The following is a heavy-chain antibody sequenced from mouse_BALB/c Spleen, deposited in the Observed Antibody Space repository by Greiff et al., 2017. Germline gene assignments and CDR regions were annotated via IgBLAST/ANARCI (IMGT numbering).Heavy chain of an antibody. CDR2: ISDGGSYT. Sequence: EVQLVESGGGLVKPGGSLKLSCAASGFTFSDYYMYWVRQTPEKRLEWVATISDGGSYTYYPDSVKGRFTISRDNAKNNLYLQMSSLKSEDTAMYYCARAYDEGYFDYWGQGTTLTVSS. D-gene: IGHD2-12*01. V-gene: IGHV5-4*02. CDR1: GFTFSDYY. CDR3: ARAYDEGYFDY. J-gene: IGHJ2*01.